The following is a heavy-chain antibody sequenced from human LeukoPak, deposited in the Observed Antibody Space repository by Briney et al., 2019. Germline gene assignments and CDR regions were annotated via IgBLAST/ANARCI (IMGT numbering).Heavy chain of an antibody. CDR3: ATGLGTYYYDSSGYYLPREDYYYMDV. CDR2: IYTSRST. D-gene: IGHD3-22*01. CDR1: GGSISSYY. V-gene: IGHV4-4*07. Sequence: PSETLSLTCTVSGGSISSYYWSWIRQPAGKGLEWIGRIYTSRSTNYNPSLKSRVTMSVDTSKNQFSLKLSSVTAADTAVYYCATGLGTYYYDSSGYYLPREDYYYMDVWGKGTTVTISS. J-gene: IGHJ6*03.